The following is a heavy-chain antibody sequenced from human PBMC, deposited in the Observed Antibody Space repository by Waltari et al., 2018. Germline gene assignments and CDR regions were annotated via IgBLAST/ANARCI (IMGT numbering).Heavy chain of an antibody. J-gene: IGHJ4*02. D-gene: IGHD4-17*01. V-gene: IGHV4-59*01. CDR3: ARGGYGDYEGGFDY. CDR1: GGSISSYY. Sequence: QVQLQESGPGLVTPSETLSLTCTVSGGSISSYYWSWIRQPPGKGLEWIGYIYYSGSTNHNPSLKSRVTISVDTSKNQFSLKLSSVTAADTAVYYCARGGYGDYEGGFDYWGQGTLVTVSS. CDR2: IYYSGST.